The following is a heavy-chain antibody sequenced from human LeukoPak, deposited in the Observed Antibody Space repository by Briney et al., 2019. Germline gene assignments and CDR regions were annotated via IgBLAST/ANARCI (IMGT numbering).Heavy chain of an antibody. CDR1: GYTFTGYY. V-gene: IGHV1-2*02. CDR3: ARALIAAQYYYYYYYMDV. D-gene: IGHD6-6*01. Sequence: ASVKVSCKASGYTFTGYYMHWVRQAPGQGLEWMGWINPNSGGTNYAQKFQGRVTMTRDTSISTAYMELSRLRSDDTAVYYCARALIAAQYYYYYYYMDVWGKGTTVTVSS. CDR2: INPNSGGT. J-gene: IGHJ6*03.